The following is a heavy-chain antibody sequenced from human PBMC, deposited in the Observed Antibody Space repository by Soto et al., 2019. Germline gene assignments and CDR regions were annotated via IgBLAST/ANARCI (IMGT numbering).Heavy chain of an antibody. J-gene: IGHJ6*03. Sequence: QVPLVQSGAEVRKPGASVKVSCKASGYTFSTYAMHWVRQAPGQRLEWLGWVNAGNGNTKYSKKFQGRVTITRDTSASTAYMELSSLSSEDTAVYFCGRGYCTNGVCSRIYYMDVWGKGTTVTVSS. CDR3: GRGYCTNGVCSRIYYMDV. V-gene: IGHV1-3*01. D-gene: IGHD2-8*01. CDR2: VNAGNGNT. CDR1: GYTFSTYA.